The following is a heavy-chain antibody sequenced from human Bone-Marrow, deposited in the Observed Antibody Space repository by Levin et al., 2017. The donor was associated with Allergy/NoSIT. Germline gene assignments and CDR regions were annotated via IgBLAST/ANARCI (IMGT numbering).Heavy chain of an antibody. Sequence: GGSLRLSCAASGFSVSDNYMSWVRQAPGKGLEWVSLIYGAGRTRYADSVKGRFTISRDNSKNTLYLHMNSLRAEDTAVYYCASELSFGDYVLGYWGQGTLVTVSS. CDR1: GFSVSDNY. D-gene: IGHD4-17*01. CDR3: ASELSFGDYVLGY. J-gene: IGHJ4*02. CDR2: IYGAGRT. V-gene: IGHV3-53*01.